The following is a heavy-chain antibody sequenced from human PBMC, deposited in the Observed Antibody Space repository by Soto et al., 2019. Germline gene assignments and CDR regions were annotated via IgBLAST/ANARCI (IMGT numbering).Heavy chain of an antibody. V-gene: IGHV1-18*01. CDR3: ARGYYYDSSGYYYEPPFLTSSFDY. CDR2: ISAYNGNT. CDR1: GYTFTSYG. Sequence: ASVKVSCKASGYTFTSYGISWVRQAPGQGLEWMGWISAYNGNTNYAQKLQGRVTMTTDTSTSTAYMELRSLRSDDTAVYYCARGYYYDSSGYYYEPPFLTSSFDYWGQGTLVTVSS. D-gene: IGHD3-22*01. J-gene: IGHJ4*02.